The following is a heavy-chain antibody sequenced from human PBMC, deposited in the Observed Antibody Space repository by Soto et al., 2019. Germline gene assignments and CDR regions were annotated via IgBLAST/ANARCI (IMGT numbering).Heavy chain of an antibody. CDR3: ARQGTTVTTWGAFDI. CDR2: IYYSGST. CDR1: DGSISSYY. V-gene: IGHV4-59*08. J-gene: IGHJ3*02. Sequence: SETLSLTCTVSDGSISSYYWSWIRQPPGKGLEWIGYIYYSGSTNYNPSLKSRVTISVDTSKNQFSLKLSSVTAADTAVYYCARQGTTVTTWGAFDIWGQGTMVTVSS. D-gene: IGHD4-17*01.